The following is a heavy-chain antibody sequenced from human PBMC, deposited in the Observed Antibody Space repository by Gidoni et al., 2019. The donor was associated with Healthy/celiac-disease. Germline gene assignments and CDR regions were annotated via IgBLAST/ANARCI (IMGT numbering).Heavy chain of an antibody. CDR1: CFTFADYA. CDR3: AKDINYYGSGSPSGFDY. D-gene: IGHD3-10*01. J-gene: IGHJ4*02. Sequence: EVQLLESGGGLVPPGRSLRLSCAASCFTFADYAMHWVRQAPGKGLEGVSGISWNSGSIGYEDSVKGRFTISRDNAKNSLYLQMNSLRAEDTALYYCAKDINYYGSGSPSGFDYWGQGTLVTVSS. CDR2: ISWNSGSI. V-gene: IGHV3-9*01.